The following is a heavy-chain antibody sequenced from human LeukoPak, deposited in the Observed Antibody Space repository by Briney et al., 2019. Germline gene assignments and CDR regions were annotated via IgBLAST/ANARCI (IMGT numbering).Heavy chain of an antibody. D-gene: IGHD3-16*01. CDR1: GYSISSGYY. Sequence: SETLSLTCTVSGYSISSGYYWGWIRQPPGKGREWIGSIYHSGSTYYNPSLKSRVTISVDTSKNQFSLKLSSVTAADTAVYYCARVPGWGDYWYFDLWGRGTLVTVSS. CDR2: IYHSGST. V-gene: IGHV4-38-2*02. J-gene: IGHJ2*01. CDR3: ARVPGWGDYWYFDL.